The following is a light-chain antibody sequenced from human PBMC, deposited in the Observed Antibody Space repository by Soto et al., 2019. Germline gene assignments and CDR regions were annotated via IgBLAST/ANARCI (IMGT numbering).Light chain of an antibody. CDR2: AAS. J-gene: IGKJ3*01. V-gene: IGKV3-11*01. Sequence: EIVSAQSPAALSVSPGERAARSSGASQSVSNYLAWYQQRPGQAPRLLIYAASNRATGIPARFSGSGSRTDFPLTISSLEHEDFAVYYCQQRRNWPFTFGPGTQVDI. CDR1: QSVSNY. CDR3: QQRRNWPFT.